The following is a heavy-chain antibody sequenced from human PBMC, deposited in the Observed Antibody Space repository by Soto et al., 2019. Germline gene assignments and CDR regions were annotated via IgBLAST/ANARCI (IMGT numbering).Heavy chain of an antibody. CDR3: ARDSETYYYDSSGYWIYWYFDL. J-gene: IGHJ2*01. Sequence: QVQLVQSGAEVKKPGSSVKVSCKASGGTFSSYAISWVRQAPGQGLEWMGGIIPIFGTANYAQKFQGRVTITADESTSIAYMELSSLRSEDTAVYYCARDSETYYYDSSGYWIYWYFDLWGRGTLVTVSS. CDR1: GGTFSSYA. CDR2: IIPIFGTA. D-gene: IGHD3-22*01. V-gene: IGHV1-69*12.